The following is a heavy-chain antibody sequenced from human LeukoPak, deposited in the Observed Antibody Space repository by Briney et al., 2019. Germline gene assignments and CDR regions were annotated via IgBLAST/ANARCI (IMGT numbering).Heavy chain of an antibody. CDR3: ARAQTYHYDSSGYYHNWFDP. Sequence: GGSLRLSCAASGFTFDDYGMSWVRQAPGKGLEWVSGINWNGGSTGYADSVKGRFTISRDNAKNSLYLQMNSLRAEDTALYYCARAQTYHYDSSGYYHNWFDPWGQGTLVTVSS. J-gene: IGHJ5*02. D-gene: IGHD3-22*01. CDR1: GFTFDDYG. CDR2: INWNGGST. V-gene: IGHV3-20*04.